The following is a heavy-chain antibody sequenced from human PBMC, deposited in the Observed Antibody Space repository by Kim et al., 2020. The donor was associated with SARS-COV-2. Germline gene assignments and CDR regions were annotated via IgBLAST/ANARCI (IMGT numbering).Heavy chain of an antibody. CDR3: ARVTVGATTKFDY. V-gene: IGHV1-2*06. D-gene: IGHD1-26*01. J-gene: IGHJ4*02. CDR2: INPNSGGT. CDR1: GYTFTGYY. Sequence: ASVKVSCKASGYTFTGYYMHWVRQAPGQGLEWMGRINPNSGGTNYAQKFQGRVTMTRDTSISTAYMELSRLRSDDTAVYYCARVTVGATTKFDYWGQGTLVTVSS.